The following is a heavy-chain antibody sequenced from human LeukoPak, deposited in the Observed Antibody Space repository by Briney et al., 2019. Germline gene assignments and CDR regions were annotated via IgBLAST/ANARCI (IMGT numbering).Heavy chain of an antibody. Sequence: SETLSLTCAVSGGSISSSNWWSWVRQPPGKGLEWIGEIYHSGSTNYNPSLKSRVTMSVDTSKNQFSLKLSSVTAADTAVYYCARDQYYYDSSGTITLDYWGQGTLVTVSS. CDR2: IYHSGST. V-gene: IGHV4-4*02. J-gene: IGHJ4*02. CDR3: ARDQYYYDSSGTITLDY. D-gene: IGHD3-22*01. CDR1: GGSISSSNW.